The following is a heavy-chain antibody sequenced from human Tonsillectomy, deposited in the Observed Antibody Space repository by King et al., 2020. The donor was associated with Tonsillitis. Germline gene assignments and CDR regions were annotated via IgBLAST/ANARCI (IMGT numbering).Heavy chain of an antibody. CDR1: GFTFNNYG. Sequence: VQLVESGGGVVQPGRSLRLSCAASGFTFNNYGMHWVRQAPGKGLEGVALISYDGSNKYYAESVKGRFTISRDNSKNTLYLQMNSLRAEDTAVYYCAKESGCYLWLRLWYFDLWGRGALVSVSS. CDR3: AKESGCYLWLRLWYFDL. D-gene: IGHD1-26*01. V-gene: IGHV3-30*18. CDR2: ISYDGSNK. J-gene: IGHJ2*01.